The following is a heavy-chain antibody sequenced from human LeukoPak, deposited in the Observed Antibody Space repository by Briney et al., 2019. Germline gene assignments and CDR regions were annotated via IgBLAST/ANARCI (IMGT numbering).Heavy chain of an antibody. D-gene: IGHD6-6*01. CDR1: GFTFSKCD. J-gene: IGHJ5*02. V-gene: IGHV3-30*02. CDR2: IRYDGSNK. Sequence: GGSLRLSCAASGFTFSKCDMHWVRQAPGKGLEWVAFIRYDGSNKYYADSVKGRFTISRDNSKNTLYLQMNSLRAEDTAVYYCAKDRGAARLIDWFDPWGQGTLVTVSS. CDR3: AKDRGAARLIDWFDP.